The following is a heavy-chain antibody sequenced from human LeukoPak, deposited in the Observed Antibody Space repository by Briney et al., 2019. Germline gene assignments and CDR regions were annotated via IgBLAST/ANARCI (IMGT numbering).Heavy chain of an antibody. V-gene: IGHV3-7*01. CDR3: TRATGCSGGTCYSFYDY. CDR1: GFTFSSYW. D-gene: IGHD2-15*01. J-gene: IGHJ4*02. CDR2: IKQDGSEK. Sequence: PGGSLRLSCAASGFTFSSYWMTWVRQAPGKGLEWVANIKQDGSEKYVDSVKGRFTISRDNAKNSLYLQMNSLRAEDTAVYYCTRATGCSGGTCYSFYDYWGQGTLVTVSS.